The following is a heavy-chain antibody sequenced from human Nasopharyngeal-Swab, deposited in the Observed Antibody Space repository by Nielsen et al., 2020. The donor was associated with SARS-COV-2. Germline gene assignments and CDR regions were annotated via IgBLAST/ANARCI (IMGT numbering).Heavy chain of an antibody. Sequence: WIRQPPGKGLEWVSAISGDGRSTYYVDSVKGRFTISRDTAKNTLYLEMNNLRAEDTALYYCAKGYGGAPTNCFDPWGQGALVTVSS. V-gene: IGHV3-23*01. D-gene: IGHD5-24*01. J-gene: IGHJ5*02. CDR3: AKGYGGAPTNCFDP. CDR2: ISGDGRST.